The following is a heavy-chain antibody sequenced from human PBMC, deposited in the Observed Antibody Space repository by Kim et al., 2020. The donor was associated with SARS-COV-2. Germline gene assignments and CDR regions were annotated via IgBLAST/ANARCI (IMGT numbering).Heavy chain of an antibody. Sequence: SETLSLTCTVSGGSISSSSYYWGWIRQPPGKGLEWIGSIYYSGSTYYNPSLKSRVTISVDTSKNQFSLKLSSVTAADTAVYYCARQGRYFVRLGAFVIWGQGTMVTVSS. CDR1: GGSISSSSYY. V-gene: IGHV4-39*01. J-gene: IGHJ3*02. CDR2: IYYSGST. CDR3: ARQGRYFVRLGAFVI. D-gene: IGHD3-9*01.